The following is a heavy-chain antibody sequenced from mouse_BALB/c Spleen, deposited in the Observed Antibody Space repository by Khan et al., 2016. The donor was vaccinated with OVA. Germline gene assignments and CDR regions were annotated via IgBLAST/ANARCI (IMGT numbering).Heavy chain of an antibody. CDR2: TDPANGNT. Sequence: DVKIQESGAELVKPAASLKLSCTASGYNIKDIYIHWVKQRPEKGLERIRRTDPANGNTKYDPKFQGKATITADTSSNTAYLQLSSLTSEDTAVYYCRISTINAWGQGTTLTVSS. CDR3: RISTINA. V-gene: IGHV14-3*02. J-gene: IGHJ2*01. CDR1: GYNIKDIY.